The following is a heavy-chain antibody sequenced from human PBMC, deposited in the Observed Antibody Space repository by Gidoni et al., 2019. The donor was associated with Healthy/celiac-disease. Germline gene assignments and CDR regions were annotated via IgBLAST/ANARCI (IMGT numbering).Heavy chain of an antibody. J-gene: IGHJ5*02. CDR3: ARYGVIGDNWFDP. V-gene: IGHV3-21*01. CDR1: GFTFSSYS. CDR2: ISSSSSYI. D-gene: IGHD3-22*01. Sequence: EVQLVESGGGLVKPGGSLRLSCAASGFTFSSYSMNWVRQAPGKGLEWVSSISSSSSYIYYADSVKGRFTISRDNAKNSLYLQMNSLRAEDTAVYYCARYGVIGDNWFDPWGQGTLVTVSS.